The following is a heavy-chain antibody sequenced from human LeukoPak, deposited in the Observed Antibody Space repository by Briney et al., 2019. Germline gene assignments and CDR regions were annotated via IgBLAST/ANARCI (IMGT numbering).Heavy chain of an antibody. D-gene: IGHD5-12*01. CDR2: ISGSGGST. V-gene: IGHV3-23*01. J-gene: IGHJ6*02. Sequence: LPGGSLRLSCAASGFTFSSYAMSWVRQAPGKGLEWVSAISGSGGSTYYADSVKGRFTISRDNSKNTLYLQMNSLRAEDTAVYYCARDPEWLRLDYYYGMDVWGQGTAVTVSS. CDR1: GFTFSSYA. CDR3: ARDPEWLRLDYYYGMDV.